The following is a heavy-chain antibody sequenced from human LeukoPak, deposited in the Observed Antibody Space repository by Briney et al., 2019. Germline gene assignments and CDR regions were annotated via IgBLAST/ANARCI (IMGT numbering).Heavy chain of an antibody. CDR2: IYYSGST. D-gene: IGHD3-10*01. V-gene: IGHV4-39*01. J-gene: IGHJ4*02. CDR1: GDSISSSSYY. Sequence: PSETLSLTCTVSGDSISSSSYYWGWIRQPPGKGLEWIGNIYYSGSTYYNPSLKSRVTISVDTSKNQFSLKLSSVTAADTAVYYCARRLDRSGGSYFDYWGQGTLVTVSS. CDR3: ARRLDRSGGSYFDY.